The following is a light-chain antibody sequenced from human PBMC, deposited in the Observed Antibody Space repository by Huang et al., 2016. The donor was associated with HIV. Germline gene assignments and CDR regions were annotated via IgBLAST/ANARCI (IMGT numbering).Light chain of an antibody. CDR2: AAS. CDR1: QSVNTN. J-gene: IGKJ2*01. V-gene: IGKV3-15*01. CDR3: QQYNKWPPEYT. Sequence: VMMSQSPATLAAAPGERVTLSCGASQSVNTNLAWYQQKPGQPPRLLIYAASTRATGGPARFAGSGSGTEFTLTIDSLQSDDFEVYYCQQYNKWPPEYTFGQGTRLEIK.